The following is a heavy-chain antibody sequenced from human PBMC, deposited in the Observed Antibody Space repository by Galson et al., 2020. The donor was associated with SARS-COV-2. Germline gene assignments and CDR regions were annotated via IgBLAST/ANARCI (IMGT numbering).Heavy chain of an antibody. Sequence: GESLKIYCAASGFTVGSRWISWVRQAPGKGLEGVSLINPAEDRFYPASIKGRFTISRDSSRNTVFLQMNSLSAEDTAVYYCLREGDTSYPDYWGQGTLVTVSS. CDR3: LREGDTSYPDY. D-gene: IGHD5-18*01. CDR2: INPAEDR. V-gene: IGHV3-53*01. J-gene: IGHJ4*02. CDR1: GFTVGSRW.